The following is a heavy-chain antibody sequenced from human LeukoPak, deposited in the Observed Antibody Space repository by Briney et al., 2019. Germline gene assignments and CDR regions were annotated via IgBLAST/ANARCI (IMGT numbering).Heavy chain of an antibody. CDR2: ISSSSSYI. J-gene: IGHJ4*02. Sequence: GGSLRLSCAASGFTFSSYSVNWVRQAPGKGLEWVSSISSSSSYIYYADSVKGRFTISRDNAKNSLYLQMNSLRAEDTAVYYCARSLKLIYYDFWSGSDYWGQGTLVTVSS. CDR3: ARSLKLIYYDFWSGSDY. D-gene: IGHD3-3*01. CDR1: GFTFSSYS. V-gene: IGHV3-21*01.